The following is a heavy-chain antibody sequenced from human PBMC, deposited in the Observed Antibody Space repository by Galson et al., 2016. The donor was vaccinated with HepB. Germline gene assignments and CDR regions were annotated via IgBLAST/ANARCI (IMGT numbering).Heavy chain of an antibody. Sequence: SVKVSCKAPGYSFSNYGITWVRQAPGQGLEWMGWISTYSGNTDYDQKLHGRLTLTTDASTTTAYLELRSLRFDDTAVYYCARGSTATTPLAYWGQGTLVTVSS. CDR3: ARGSTATTPLAY. CDR1: GYSFSNYG. V-gene: IGHV1-18*01. D-gene: IGHD4-11*01. CDR2: ISTYSGNT. J-gene: IGHJ4*02.